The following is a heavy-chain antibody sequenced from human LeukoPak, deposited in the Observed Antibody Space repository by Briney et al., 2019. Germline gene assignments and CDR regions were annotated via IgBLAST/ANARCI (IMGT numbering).Heavy chain of an antibody. CDR1: GGSISSYY. J-gene: IGHJ5*02. D-gene: IGHD3-3*01. CDR2: IYYSGST. V-gene: IGHV4-59*01. CDR3: ARVFSYPLRAPFDP. Sequence: SETLSLTCTVSGGSISSYYWSWIRQPPGKGLEWIGYIYYSGSTNYNPSLKSRVAISVDTSKNQFSLRLSSVTAADTAVYYCARVFSYPLRAPFDPWGQGTLVTVSS.